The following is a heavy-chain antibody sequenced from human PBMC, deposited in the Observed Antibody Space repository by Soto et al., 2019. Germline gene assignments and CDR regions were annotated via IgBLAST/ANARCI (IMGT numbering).Heavy chain of an antibody. V-gene: IGHV1-18*01. CDR1: GYTFTIYG. CDR2: ISAYNGNT. CDR3: ARDFGGGTQFDY. J-gene: IGHJ4*02. Sequence: ASVKVSCKASGYTFTIYGISCVLQAPGQGLEWMGWISAYNGNTNYAQKLQGRVTMTTDTSTSTAYMELRSLRSDDTAVYYCARDFGGGTQFDYWGQGTLVTVSS. D-gene: IGHD2-21*01.